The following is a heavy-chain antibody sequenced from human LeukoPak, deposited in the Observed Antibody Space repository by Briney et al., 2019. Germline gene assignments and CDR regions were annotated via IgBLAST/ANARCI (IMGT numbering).Heavy chain of an antibody. V-gene: IGHV3-7*03. Sequence: GGSLRLSCAASGFTFSSYGMHWVRQAPGKGLEWVANIKQDGSEKYYVDSVKGRFTISRDNPKNSLYLQMDSLRAEDTAVYYCARDKGGYDTSGSLFVFGGQGTLVTVSS. CDR1: GFTFSSYG. CDR3: ARDKGGYDTSGSLFVF. D-gene: IGHD3-22*01. CDR2: IKQDGSEK. J-gene: IGHJ4*02.